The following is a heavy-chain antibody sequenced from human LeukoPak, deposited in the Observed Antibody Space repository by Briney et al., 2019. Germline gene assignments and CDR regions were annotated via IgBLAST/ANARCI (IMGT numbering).Heavy chain of an antibody. J-gene: IGHJ6*04. D-gene: IGHD3-3*01. CDR3: AGIPVFGVVLHQEPV. Sequence: ASVKVSCKASGYTFISHDVNWVRQATGQGLEWMGWMNPNSGNTGYAQKFQGRVTITRNTSISTAYTELSSLRSEDTAVYFCAGIPVFGVVLHQEPVWGKGTTVTVSS. V-gene: IGHV1-8*02. CDR1: GYTFISHD. CDR2: MNPNSGNT.